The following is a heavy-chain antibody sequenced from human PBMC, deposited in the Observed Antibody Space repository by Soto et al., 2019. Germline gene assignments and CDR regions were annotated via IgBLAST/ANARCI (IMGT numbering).Heavy chain of an antibody. V-gene: IGHV1-24*01. J-gene: IGHJ6*03. CDR2: FDPEDGET. CDR1: GYTLTELS. D-gene: IGHD4-4*01. CDR3: ATNSYSNYYYYYYMDV. Sequence: ASVKVSCKVSGYTLTELSMHWVRQAPGKGLEWMGGFDPEDGETIYAQKFQGRVTMTEDTSTDTAYMELSSLRSEDTAVYYCATNSYSNYYYYYYMDVWGKGTTVTVSS.